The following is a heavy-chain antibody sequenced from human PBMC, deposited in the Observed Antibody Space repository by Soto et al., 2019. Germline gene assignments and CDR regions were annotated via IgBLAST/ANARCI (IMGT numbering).Heavy chain of an antibody. CDR2: IYHSGST. CDR3: ARDLYYYGSGSANY. CDR1: GGSFSGYY. V-gene: IGHV4-34*01. Sequence: SETLSLTCAVYGGSFSGYYWSWIRQPPGKGLEWIGEIYHSGSTNYNPSLKSRVTISVDKSKNQFSLKLSSVTAADTAVYYCARDLYYYGSGSANYWGQGTLVTVSS. J-gene: IGHJ4*02. D-gene: IGHD3-10*01.